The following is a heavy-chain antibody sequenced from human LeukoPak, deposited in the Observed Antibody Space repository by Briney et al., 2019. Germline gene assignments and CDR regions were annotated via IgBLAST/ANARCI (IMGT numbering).Heavy chain of an antibody. V-gene: IGHV4-4*02. D-gene: IGHD3-10*01. CDR2: IYHSGST. CDR3: ARYITMVRGVIKGYYYGMDV. CDR1: GGSISSSNW. Sequence: PSETLSLTCAVSGGSISSSNWWSWVRQPPGKGLEWIGEIYHSGSTNYNPSLKSRVTISVDTSKNQFSLKLSSVTAADTAVYYCARYITMVRGVIKGYYYGMDVWGQGTTVTVSS. J-gene: IGHJ6*02.